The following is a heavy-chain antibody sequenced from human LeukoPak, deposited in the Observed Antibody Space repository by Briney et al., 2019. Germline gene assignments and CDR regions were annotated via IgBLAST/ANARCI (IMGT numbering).Heavy chain of an antibody. D-gene: IGHD2-2*01. V-gene: IGHV1-69*04. CDR3: AKGHLEIYSIVPAAVMTTVTEDLYYYYYYGMDV. CDR2: IIPILGIA. Sequence: GASVKVSCKASGGTFSSYAISWVRQAPGQGLEWMGRIIPILGIANYAQKFQGRVTITADKSTSTAYMELSRLRSEDTAVYYCAKGHLEIYSIVPAAVMTTVTEDLYYYYYYGMDVWGQGTTVTVSS. CDR1: GGTFSSYA. J-gene: IGHJ6*02.